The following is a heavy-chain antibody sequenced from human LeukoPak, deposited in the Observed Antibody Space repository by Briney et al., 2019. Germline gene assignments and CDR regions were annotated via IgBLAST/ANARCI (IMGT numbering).Heavy chain of an antibody. CDR1: GYSLTELS. Sequence: ASVKVSCKVSGYSLTELSLHWVRQAPGQGLEWMGGIIPIFGTANYAQKFQGRVTITADKSTSTAYMELSSLRSEDTAVYYCHGEGDYGDYLFDYWGQGTLVTVSS. V-gene: IGHV1-69*06. J-gene: IGHJ4*02. CDR2: IIPIFGTA. CDR3: HGEGDYGDYLFDY. D-gene: IGHD4-17*01.